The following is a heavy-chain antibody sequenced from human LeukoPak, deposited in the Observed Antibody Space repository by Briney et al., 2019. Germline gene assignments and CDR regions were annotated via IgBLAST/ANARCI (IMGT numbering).Heavy chain of an antibody. J-gene: IGHJ3*02. CDR2: IYYSGST. Sequence: SETLSLTCTVSGGSISSHYWSWIRQPPGKGLEWIGYIYYSGSTNYNPSLKSRVTISVDTSKNQFSLKLSSVTAADTAVYYCAREFGYSYGQGAFDIWGQGTMVTVSS. V-gene: IGHV4-59*11. CDR1: GGSISSHY. CDR3: AREFGYSYGQGAFDI. D-gene: IGHD5-18*01.